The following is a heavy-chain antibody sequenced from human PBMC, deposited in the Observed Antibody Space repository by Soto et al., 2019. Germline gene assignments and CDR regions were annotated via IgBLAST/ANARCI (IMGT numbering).Heavy chain of an antibody. CDR1: GFTFSSYG. CDR2: IWYDGSNK. Sequence: PGGSLRLSCAASGFTFSSYGMHWVRQAPGKGLEWVAVIWYDGSNKYYADSVKGRFTISRDNSKNTLYLQMNSLRAEDTAVYYCARPYCGGDCYSGSDAFDIWGQGTMVTVSS. V-gene: IGHV3-33*01. CDR3: ARPYCGGDCYSGSDAFDI. D-gene: IGHD2-21*02. J-gene: IGHJ3*02.